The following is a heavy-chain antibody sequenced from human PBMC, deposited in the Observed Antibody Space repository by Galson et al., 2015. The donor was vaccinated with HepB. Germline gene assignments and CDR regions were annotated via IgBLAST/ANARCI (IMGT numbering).Heavy chain of an antibody. CDR1: GYTFITYP. Sequence: SVKVSCKASGYTFITYPMHWVRQAPGQRFEWMGWINTVNGNTKYSQKFQGRVTFTRDTSASTVYMELSTLRSEDTAVYYCARPGGGHDPWSPYYPSYMKVWGKGTTVTVSS. CDR3: ARPGGGHDPWSPYYPSYMKV. CDR2: INTVNGNT. D-gene: IGHD3-3*01. V-gene: IGHV1-3*04. J-gene: IGHJ6*03.